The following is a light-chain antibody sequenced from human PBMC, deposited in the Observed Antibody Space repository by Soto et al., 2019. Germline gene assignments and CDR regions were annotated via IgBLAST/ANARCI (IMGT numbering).Light chain of an antibody. CDR1: QSVSSN. CDR3: QQYHNWPPYT. V-gene: IGKV3-15*01. Sequence: EIVMTQSPATLSVSPGERATLSCRASQSVSSNLAWYQQKPGQAPRRLIYGASTRATGIPARFSGSGSGPEFTLTISSLQSEDFAVYYCQQYHNWPPYTFGQGTKLEIK. CDR2: GAS. J-gene: IGKJ2*01.